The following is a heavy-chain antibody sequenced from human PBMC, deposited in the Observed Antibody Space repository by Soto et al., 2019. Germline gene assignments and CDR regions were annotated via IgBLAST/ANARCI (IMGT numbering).Heavy chain of an antibody. V-gene: IGHV3-7*05. J-gene: IGHJ4*02. Sequence: EVQLVESGGGLVQPGGSLRLSCAASGFTFSSYWMSWVRQAPGKGLEWVANIKQDGSEKYYVDSVKGRFTISRDNAKNSLYLQMNSLRAEDTAVYYCARDAAITMVRGVISYWGQGTLVTVSS. D-gene: IGHD3-10*01. CDR2: IKQDGSEK. CDR3: ARDAAITMVRGVISY. CDR1: GFTFSSYW.